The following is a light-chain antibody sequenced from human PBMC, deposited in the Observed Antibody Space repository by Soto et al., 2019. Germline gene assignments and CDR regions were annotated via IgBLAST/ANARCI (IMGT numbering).Light chain of an antibody. CDR1: QSILYSSNNKNY. V-gene: IGKV4-1*01. J-gene: IGKJ4*01. CDR2: WAS. CDR3: QQYYSAPLT. Sequence: DIVMTQSPDSLAVSLGGGATISCKSSQSILYSSNNKNYLAWYQLKPGQPPKLLMSWASTRESGVPDRFSGSGSGTDFTLTISSLQAEDVAAYYCQQYYSAPLTFGGGTKVDIK.